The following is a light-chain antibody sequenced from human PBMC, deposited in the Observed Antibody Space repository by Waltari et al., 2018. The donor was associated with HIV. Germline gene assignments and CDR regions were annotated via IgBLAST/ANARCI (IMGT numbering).Light chain of an antibody. CDR1: PSNMGPDYD. V-gene: IGLV1-40*01. J-gene: IGLJ2*01. Sequence: QSVLTQPPSVSGAPGQRVTISCTGIPSNMGPDYDVHWYQQLPGTAPKLLIFRDERRPPRVPYRFSVSKSGSSASPAITELQADDEATYYCQSYDTSLSGWGIFGGGTKVTVL. CDR2: RDE. CDR3: QSYDTSLSGWGI.